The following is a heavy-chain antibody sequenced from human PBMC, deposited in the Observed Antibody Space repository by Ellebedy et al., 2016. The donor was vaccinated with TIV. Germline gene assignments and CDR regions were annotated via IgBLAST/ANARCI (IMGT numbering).Heavy chain of an antibody. J-gene: IGHJ5*02. V-gene: IGHV4-4*07. CDR1: GDSISSYY. D-gene: IGHD3-22*01. Sequence: SETLSLTCSVSGDSISSYYWSWFRQPAGKGLEWIGRIYTSGTSSYNPSLKSRVTMAVDTSKNQFSLRLTSVTAADTAVYYCARDYYDSSGYSSYNWFDPWGQGTLVTVSS. CDR2: IYTSGTS. CDR3: ARDYYDSSGYSSYNWFDP.